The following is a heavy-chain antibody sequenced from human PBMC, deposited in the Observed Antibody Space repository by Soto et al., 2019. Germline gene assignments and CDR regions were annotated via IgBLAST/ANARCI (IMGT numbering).Heavy chain of an antibody. Sequence: SDTLSLTFTVSGGSVSSVSYYWSWIRQPPGKGLELIGYVYYSGSTNYNPYLKSRVNISVDTSKNQFSLKLSSVTAADTAVYYCAREGGISNWFHXWGQGTLVTVSX. D-gene: IGHD1-26*01. CDR3: AREGGISNWFHX. CDR1: GGSVSSVSYY. CDR2: VYYSGST. J-gene: IGHJ5*02. V-gene: IGHV4-61*01.